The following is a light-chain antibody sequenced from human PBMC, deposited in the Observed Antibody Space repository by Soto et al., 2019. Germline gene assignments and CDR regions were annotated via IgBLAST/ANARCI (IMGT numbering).Light chain of an antibody. CDR1: QSISSW. CDR3: QQYYSYPPT. V-gene: IGKV1-5*03. CDR2: RAS. Sequence: IPMTQSPSTLSASVCDRVTITCRARQSISSWLAWYQQKPGKAPKLLIYRASSLESGVPSRFSGSGSGTEFTLTISCLQSEDFATYYCQQYYSYPPTFGQGTKVDIK. J-gene: IGKJ1*01.